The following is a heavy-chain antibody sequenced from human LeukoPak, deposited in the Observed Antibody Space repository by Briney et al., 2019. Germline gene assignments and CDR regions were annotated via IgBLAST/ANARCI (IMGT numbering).Heavy chain of an antibody. D-gene: IGHD4-23*01. CDR3: ARVGGQGGTGVARDFDY. V-gene: IGHV1-2*04. CDR2: INPNSGGT. J-gene: IGHJ4*02. Sequence: ASVKVSCKASGYTFTGYYMHWVRQAPGQGLEWMGWINPNSGGTNYAQKFQGWVTMTRDTSISTAYMELSRLRSDDTAVYYCARVGGQGGTGVARDFDYWGQGTLVTVSS. CDR1: GYTFTGYY.